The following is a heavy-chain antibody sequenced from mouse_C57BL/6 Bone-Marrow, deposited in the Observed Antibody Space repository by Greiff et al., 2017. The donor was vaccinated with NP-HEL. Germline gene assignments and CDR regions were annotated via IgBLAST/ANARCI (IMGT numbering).Heavy chain of an antibody. CDR3: ARDSNYFDY. Sequence: VQLQQPGAELVKPGASVKLSCKASGYTFTSYWMQWVKQRPGQGLEWIGEIDPSDSDTNYNPKFKGKATLTVDTSSSTAYMQLSSLTSEDSAVYYCARDSNYFDYGGQGTTLTVSA. V-gene: IGHV1-50*01. D-gene: IGHD2-5*01. CDR1: GYTFTSYW. J-gene: IGHJ2*01. CDR2: IDPSDSDT.